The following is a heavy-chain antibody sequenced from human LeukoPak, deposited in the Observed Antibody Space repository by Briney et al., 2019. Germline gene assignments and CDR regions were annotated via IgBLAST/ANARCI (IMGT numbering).Heavy chain of an antibody. CDR1: GGSISSGSYY. CDR3: ARPKYYYDSSGPFDP. CDR2: IYYSGST. V-gene: IGHV4-61*01. J-gene: IGHJ5*02. Sequence: SETLSLTCTVSGGSISSGSYYWSWIRQPPGKGLEWIGYIYYSGSTNYNPSLKSRVTISVDTSKNQFSLKLSSVTAADTAVYYCARPKYYYDSSGPFDPWGQGTLVTVSS. D-gene: IGHD3-22*01.